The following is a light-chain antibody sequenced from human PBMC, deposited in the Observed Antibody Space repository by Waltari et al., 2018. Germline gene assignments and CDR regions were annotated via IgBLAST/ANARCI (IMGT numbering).Light chain of an antibody. CDR2: VAS. CDR1: QSVSSN. Sequence: EIVMTQSPATMSVSPGERANLSCRASQSVSSNLAWDQQIPGQAPRLLIYVASTRATGIPARFTGSGSGTEFTLTISSMQSEDIAVYYCQQYNNWPGTFGQGTKVEIK. J-gene: IGKJ1*01. V-gene: IGKV3-15*01. CDR3: QQYNNWPGT.